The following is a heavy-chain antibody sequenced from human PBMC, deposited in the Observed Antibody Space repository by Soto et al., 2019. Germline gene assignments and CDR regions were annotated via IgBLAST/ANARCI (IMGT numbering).Heavy chain of an antibody. V-gene: IGHV1-2*02. CDR2: INPNSGGT. CDR3: ASSIVVVPATLDYYYYGMDV. Sequence: ASVKVSCKASGYTFTGYYMPWVRQAPGQGLEWMGWINPNSGGTNYAQKFQGRVTMTRDTSISTAYMELSRLRSDDTAVYYCASSIVVVPATLDYYYYGMDVWGQGTTVTVSS. J-gene: IGHJ6*02. CDR1: GYTFTGYY. D-gene: IGHD2-2*01.